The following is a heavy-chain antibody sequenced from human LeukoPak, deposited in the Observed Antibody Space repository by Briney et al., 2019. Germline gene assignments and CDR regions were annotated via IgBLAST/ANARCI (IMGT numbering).Heavy chain of an antibody. CDR1: GFTFSSYS. V-gene: IGHV3-21*01. Sequence: PGGSLRLSCAASGFTFSSYSMNWVRQAPGKGLEWVSSISSSSDYIYYADSVKGRFTVSRDNAKNSLNLQMNSLRAEDTALYYCARGASEIFGESIPYYYYGMDVWGQGTTVTVSS. J-gene: IGHJ6*02. CDR3: ARGASEIFGESIPYYYYGMDV. CDR2: ISSSSDYI. D-gene: IGHD3-3*01.